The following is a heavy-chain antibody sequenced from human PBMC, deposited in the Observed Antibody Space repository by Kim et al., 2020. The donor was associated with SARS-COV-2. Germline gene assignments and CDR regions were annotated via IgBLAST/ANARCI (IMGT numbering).Heavy chain of an antibody. CDR2: ISGTNGAP. D-gene: IGHD2-8*01. J-gene: IGHJ1*01. CDR1: GYTFSNYG. CDR3: ARAHNSTNGLFFY. Sequence: ASVKVSCKASGYTFSNYGISWVRLAPGQGLEWMGWISGTNGAPKYGQKFQGRVTMTTDTSADTAYMEMSSLKSEDTALYYCARAHNSTNGLFFYWRQGTL. V-gene: IGHV1-18*01.